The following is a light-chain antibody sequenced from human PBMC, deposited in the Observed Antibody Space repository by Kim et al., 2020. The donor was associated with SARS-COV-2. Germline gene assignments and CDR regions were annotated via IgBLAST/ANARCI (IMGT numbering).Light chain of an antibody. V-gene: IGLV1-47*01. CDR1: SSNIGNSF. CDR3: ATWDVSLSGWV. CDR2: RDN. Sequence: QSVLTQPPSASGTPGQRVTISCSGSSSNIGNSFVCWYQQFPGTAPKLLIYRDNRRPSGVSDRFSGSKSGTSASLAISGLRSEDEADYYCATWDVSLSGWVFGGGTQLTVL. J-gene: IGLJ3*02.